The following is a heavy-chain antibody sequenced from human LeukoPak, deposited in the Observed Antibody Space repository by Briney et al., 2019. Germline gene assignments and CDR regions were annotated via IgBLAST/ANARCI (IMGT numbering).Heavy chain of an antibody. J-gene: IGHJ3*02. CDR2: ISWNSGSI. CDR1: GFTFDDYA. CDR3: ATRDAFDI. V-gene: IGHV3-9*01. Sequence: SLRLSCAASGFTFDDYAMRWVRQAPGKGLEWVSGISWNSGSIGYADSVKGRFTISRDNAKNSLYLQMNSLRAEDTALYYCATRDAFDIWGQGTMVTVSS.